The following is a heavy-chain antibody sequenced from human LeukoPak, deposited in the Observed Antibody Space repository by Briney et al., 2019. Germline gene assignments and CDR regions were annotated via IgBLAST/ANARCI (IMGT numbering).Heavy chain of an antibody. J-gene: IGHJ4*02. V-gene: IGHV3-21*01. Sequence: GGSLRLSCAASGFTFSSYSMNWVRQAPGEGLEWVSSISSSSSYIYYADSVKGRFTISRDNAKNSLYLQMNSLRAEDTAVYYCARPAAAGSFDYWGQGTLVTVSS. D-gene: IGHD6-13*01. CDR2: ISSSSSYI. CDR1: GFTFSSYS. CDR3: ARPAAAGSFDY.